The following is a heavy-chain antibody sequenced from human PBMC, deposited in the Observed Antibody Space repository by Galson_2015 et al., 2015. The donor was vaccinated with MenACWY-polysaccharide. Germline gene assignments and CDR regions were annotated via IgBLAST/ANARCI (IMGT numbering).Heavy chain of an antibody. Sequence: ATLSLPCTVSGASVSITTDYSRWLRPPPGKGLEWIGFMSRNGGANRNPSLTSRVTISIDTYKNQFSLGLNSVTAADTAMYYCAREPTYSGSFGWFDSWGQGTLVTVSP. CDR2: MSRNGGA. J-gene: IGHJ5*01. CDR3: AREPTYSGSFGWFDS. CDR1: GASVSITTDY. V-gene: IGHV4-61*01. D-gene: IGHD1-26*01.